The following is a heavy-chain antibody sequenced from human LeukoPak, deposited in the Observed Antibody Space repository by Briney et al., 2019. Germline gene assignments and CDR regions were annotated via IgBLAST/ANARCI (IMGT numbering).Heavy chain of an antibody. Sequence: GGSLRLSCAASGFTFSNDWMSWVRQAPGKGLEWVGRIKSKTDGGTTDYAATVKGRFTISRDDSKNTLYLQMNSLKTEDTAVYYCTTAGLWFGDYYYGMDVWGKGTTVTVSS. D-gene: IGHD3-10*01. CDR3: TTAGLWFGDYYYGMDV. J-gene: IGHJ6*04. V-gene: IGHV3-15*01. CDR2: IKSKTDGGTT. CDR1: GFTFSNDW.